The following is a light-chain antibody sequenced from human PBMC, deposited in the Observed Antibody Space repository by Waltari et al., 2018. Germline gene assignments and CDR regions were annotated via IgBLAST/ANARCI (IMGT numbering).Light chain of an antibody. CDR2: CVS. V-gene: IGKV3-20*01. CDR3: QQYDNSPPCT. CDR1: VTRGY. Sequence: VTRGYLAWYQQNPWQPPKVGLHCVSSRATGIPDRFSGSGSGTDCTLTISRLEPEDFAVYVCQQYDNSPPCTFGQGTKVEIK. J-gene: IGKJ1*01.